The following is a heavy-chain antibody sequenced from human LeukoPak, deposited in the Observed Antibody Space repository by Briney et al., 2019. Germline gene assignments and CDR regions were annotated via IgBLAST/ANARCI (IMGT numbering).Heavy chain of an antibody. CDR2: IYYNGKT. CDR1: GGSMSSYY. D-gene: IGHD6-19*01. J-gene: IGHJ4*02. V-gene: IGHV4-59*08. Sequence: SETLSLTCTVSGGSMSSYYWSWIRQPPGKGLEWIGYIYYNGKTNYSPSLNSRVTISVDTSRNQFSLKLNSVTTADTAVYYCARGGWSVDYWGQGTLVTVSS. CDR3: ARGGWSVDY.